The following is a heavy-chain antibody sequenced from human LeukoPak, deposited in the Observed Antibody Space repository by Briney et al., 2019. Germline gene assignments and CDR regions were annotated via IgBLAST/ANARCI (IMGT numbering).Heavy chain of an antibody. J-gene: IGHJ4*02. CDR1: GYTFTNYA. V-gene: IGHV1-3*04. CDR2: INTGNGDT. Sequence: GASVKVSCKASGYTFTNYAVNCMRQAPGQRLEWMGWINTGNGDTKFSQNYQARVTITRDASASTAYMELSSLTSEDTAVYFCARGLWSAHRREYYFDSWGRGTLVTVSS. CDR3: ARGLWSAHRREYYFDS. D-gene: IGHD3-3*01.